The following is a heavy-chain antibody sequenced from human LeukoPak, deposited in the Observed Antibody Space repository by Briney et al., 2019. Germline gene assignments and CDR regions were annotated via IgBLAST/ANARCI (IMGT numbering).Heavy chain of an antibody. Sequence: GGSLRLSCAASGFTFSDYYMSWIRQAPGKGLEWVSYISSSSSYTNYADSVKGRFTISRGNAKNSLYLQMNSLRAEDTAVYYCARGHLWFGEPILDYWGQGTLVTVSS. V-gene: IGHV3-11*06. CDR2: ISSSSSYT. CDR1: GFTFSDYY. J-gene: IGHJ4*02. CDR3: ARGHLWFGEPILDY. D-gene: IGHD3-10*01.